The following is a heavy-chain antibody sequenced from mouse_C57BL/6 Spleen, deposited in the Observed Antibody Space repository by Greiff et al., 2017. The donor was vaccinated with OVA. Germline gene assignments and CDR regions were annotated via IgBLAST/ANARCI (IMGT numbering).Heavy chain of an antibody. Sequence: EVKVVESGEGLVKPGGSLKLSCAASGFTFSSYAMSWVRQTPEKRLEWVAYISSGGDYIYYADTVKGRFTISRDNARNTLYLQMSSLKSEDTAMYYCTRDSQAWFAYWGQGTLVTVSA. V-gene: IGHV5-9-1*02. D-gene: IGHD3-2*01. CDR2: ISSGGDYI. CDR1: GFTFSSYA. J-gene: IGHJ3*01. CDR3: TRDSQAWFAY.